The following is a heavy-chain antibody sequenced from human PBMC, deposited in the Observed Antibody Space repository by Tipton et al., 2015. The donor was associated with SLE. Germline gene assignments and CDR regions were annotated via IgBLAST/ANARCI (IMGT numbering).Heavy chain of an antibody. CDR3: ARDGGIARYGMDV. CDR2: IYRSGGT. V-gene: IGHV4-4*07. D-gene: IGHD6-13*01. CDR1: GGSISSYY. Sequence: TLSLTCTVSGGSISSYYCNWIRQPAGKGLEWIGRIYRSGGTNYNPSLKRRFTMSLDTSKNQFSLKLNSVTAADTAVYYCARDGGIARYGMDVWGQGTTVTVSS. J-gene: IGHJ6*02.